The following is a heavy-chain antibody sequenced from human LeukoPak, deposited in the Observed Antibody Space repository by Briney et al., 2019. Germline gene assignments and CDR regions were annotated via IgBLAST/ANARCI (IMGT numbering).Heavy chain of an antibody. J-gene: IGHJ4*02. CDR1: GHTFTSYG. V-gene: IGHV1-18*01. CDR3: ARPGGGGYYLENYLDY. Sequence: GASVKVSCKASGHTFTSYGITWVRQAPGQGLEWMGWISPYNGNTNFALKLQGRVTMTTDTSTSTAYMELRSLRFDDTAMYYCARPGGGGYYLENYLDYWGQGTLVTVSS. CDR2: ISPYNGNT. D-gene: IGHD3-3*01.